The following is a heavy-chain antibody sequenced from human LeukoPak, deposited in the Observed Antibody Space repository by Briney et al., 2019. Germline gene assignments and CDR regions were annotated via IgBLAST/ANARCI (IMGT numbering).Heavy chain of an antibody. CDR3: ARDTRYYDSSGYKS. Sequence: ASVKVSCKASGYTFTGYYMHWVRQAPGQGLEWMGWINPNSGGTNYAQKFQGRVTMTRDTSISTAYMELSRLRSDDTAVYYCARDTRYYDSSGYKSWGQGTLVTVSS. D-gene: IGHD3-22*01. CDR2: INPNSGGT. V-gene: IGHV1-2*02. CDR1: GYTFTGYY. J-gene: IGHJ5*02.